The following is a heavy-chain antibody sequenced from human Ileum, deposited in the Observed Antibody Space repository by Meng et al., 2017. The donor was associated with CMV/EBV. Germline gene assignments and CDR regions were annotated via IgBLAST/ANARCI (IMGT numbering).Heavy chain of an antibody. J-gene: IGHJ4*02. CDR2: ILGNGLNS. Sequence: SEFTSVDDAMSWVRKSPGKGLEWVSGILGNGLNSYYADSVKGRFAISRDNSKNTVYLQLDRLRAEDTAIYYCAKGGPLRNYYASFDYWGPGTLVTVSS. CDR3: AKGGPLRNYYASFDY. CDR1: EFTSVDDA. D-gene: IGHD1-26*01. V-gene: IGHV3-23*01.